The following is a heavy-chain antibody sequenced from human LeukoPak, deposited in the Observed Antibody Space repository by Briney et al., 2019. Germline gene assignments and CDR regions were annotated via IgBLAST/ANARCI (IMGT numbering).Heavy chain of an antibody. CDR1: GGSISSYY. CDR2: IYYSGST. V-gene: IGHV4-59*01. CDR3: AKSGYSYGYYFDY. D-gene: IGHD5-18*01. J-gene: IGHJ4*02. Sequence: SETLSLTCTVSGGSISSYYWSWIRQPPGKGLEWIGYIYYSGSTNYNPSLKSRVTISVDTSKNQFSLKLSSVTAADTAVYYCAKSGYSYGYYFDYWGQGTLVTVSS.